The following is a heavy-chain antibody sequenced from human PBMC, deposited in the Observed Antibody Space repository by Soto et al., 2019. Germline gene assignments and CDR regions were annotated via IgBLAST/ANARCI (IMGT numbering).Heavy chain of an antibody. J-gene: IGHJ6*02. Sequence: SETLSLTCTVSGGSISSYYWSWIRQPPGKGLEWIGYIYYSGSTNYNPSLKSRVTISVDTSKNQFSLKLSSVTAADTAVYYCARGGFVDILTGYTAQEPYGMDVWGQGTTVTVSS. CDR2: IYYSGST. CDR1: GGSISSYY. D-gene: IGHD3-9*01. V-gene: IGHV4-59*01. CDR3: ARGGFVDILTGYTAQEPYGMDV.